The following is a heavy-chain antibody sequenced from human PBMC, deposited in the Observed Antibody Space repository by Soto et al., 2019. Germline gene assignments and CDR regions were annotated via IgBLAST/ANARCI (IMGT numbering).Heavy chain of an antibody. D-gene: IGHD1-26*01. CDR3: ARIVTGSYDY. CDR2: IFSNDGK. V-gene: IGHV2-26*01. Sequence: QVTLKESGRVLVKPTETLTLTCTVSGFSLSNARMGVSWIRQPPGKALEWLAHIFSNDGKSYSTSLKSRLTISKDTSKSQVVLTMTNMDPVDTATYFCARIVTGSYDYWGQGTLVTVSS. CDR1: GFSLSNARMG. J-gene: IGHJ4*02.